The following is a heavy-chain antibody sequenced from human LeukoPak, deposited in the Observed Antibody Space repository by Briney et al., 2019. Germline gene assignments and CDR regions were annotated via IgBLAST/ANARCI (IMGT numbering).Heavy chain of an antibody. D-gene: IGHD3-22*01. V-gene: IGHV3-23*01. CDR2: ISGCGGST. CDR3: PKVGYSSGYPHEYFFYY. J-gene: IGHJ4*02. CDR1: GFTLSSYP. Sequence: GRSLRLSCAASGFTLSSYPMSWVRQAPGKGGEGVSAISGCGGSTYYGDSVKGRFTIPRHNSQNNLNLQMNSLRAADTPGYYFPKVGYSSGYPHEYFFYYWGQGTLVTVSS.